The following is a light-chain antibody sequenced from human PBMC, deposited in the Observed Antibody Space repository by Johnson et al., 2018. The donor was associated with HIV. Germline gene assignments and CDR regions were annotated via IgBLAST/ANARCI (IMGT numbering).Light chain of an antibody. Sequence: QSVLTQPPSVSAAPGQKVTISCSGSSSNIGNNYVSWYQQLPGTAPKLLIYDNNKRPSGIPDRFSGSKSGTSATLGITGLLTGDEADYYCGTWDNSLSAYVFGTGTKVTVL. CDR2: DNN. CDR1: SSNIGNNY. J-gene: IGLJ1*01. V-gene: IGLV1-51*01. CDR3: GTWDNSLSAYV.